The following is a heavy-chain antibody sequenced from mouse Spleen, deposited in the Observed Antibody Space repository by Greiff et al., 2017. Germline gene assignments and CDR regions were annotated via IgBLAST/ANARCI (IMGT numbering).Heavy chain of an antibody. J-gene: IGHJ3*01. Sequence: QVQLQQSGPELLKPGASVKISCMASGYAFSSSWMNWVKQRPGKGLEWIGRIYPGDGDTNYNGKFKGKAQLTADKSSSTAYMQLSSLTSEDSAVYFCVPFYYDYDVRAYWGQGTLVTVSA. V-gene: IGHV1-82*01. CDR1: GYAFSSSW. D-gene: IGHD2-4*01. CDR2: IYPGDGDT. CDR3: VPFYYDYDVRAY.